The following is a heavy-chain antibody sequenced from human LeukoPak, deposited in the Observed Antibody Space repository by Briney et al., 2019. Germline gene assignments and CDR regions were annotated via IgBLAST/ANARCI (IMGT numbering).Heavy chain of an antibody. D-gene: IGHD2-2*01. CDR3: ARDSPKHIVVVPAAISGYMDV. Sequence: GASVKVSCKASGYTFTGYYMHWVRQAPGQGLEWMGWINPNSGGTNYAQKFQGRVTMTRDTSISTAYMELSRLRSDDTAVYYCARDSPKHIVVVPAAISGYMDVWGKGTTVTVSS. CDR1: GYTFTGYY. CDR2: INPNSGGT. J-gene: IGHJ6*03. V-gene: IGHV1-2*02.